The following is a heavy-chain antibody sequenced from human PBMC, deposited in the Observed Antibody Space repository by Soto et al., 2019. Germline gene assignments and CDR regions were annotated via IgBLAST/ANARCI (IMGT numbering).Heavy chain of an antibody. V-gene: IGHV1-69*13. CDR1: GGTFSSYA. Sequence: SVKVSCKASGGTFSSYAISWVRQAPGQGLEWMGGIIPIFGTANYAQKFQGRVTITADESTSTAYMELSSLRSEDTAVYYCARAGCSGGSCYADFDYWGQGTLVTVSS. D-gene: IGHD2-15*01. CDR3: ARAGCSGGSCYADFDY. J-gene: IGHJ4*02. CDR2: IIPIFGTA.